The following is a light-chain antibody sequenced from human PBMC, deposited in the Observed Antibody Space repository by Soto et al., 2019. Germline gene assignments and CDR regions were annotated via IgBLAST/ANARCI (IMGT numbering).Light chain of an antibody. Sequence: QSALTQPASVSGSPGQSITISCTGTSSDVGAYNYVSWYQQHPGKAPKLMIFEVNNRPSGVSNRFSGSKSGTTASLAISGLQAEDEADYYCSSYTSSSTLVFGGGTKLTVL. CDR1: SSDVGAYNY. V-gene: IGLV2-14*01. CDR3: SSYTSSSTLV. CDR2: EVN. J-gene: IGLJ2*01.